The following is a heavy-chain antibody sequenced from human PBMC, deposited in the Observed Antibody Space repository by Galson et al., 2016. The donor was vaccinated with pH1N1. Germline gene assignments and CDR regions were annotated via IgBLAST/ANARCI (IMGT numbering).Heavy chain of an antibody. CDR1: GFSFKTYE. CDR3: ARRVNSRFGY. CDR2: IIGSGSIT. D-gene: IGHD4-23*01. J-gene: IGHJ4*02. V-gene: IGHV3-48*03. Sequence: SLRLSCAASGFSFKTYEMHWVRQAPGKGLEWVSYIIGSGSITNYADSVKGRFTISRDNAKKSLFLQMNSLRTDDTAVYYCARRVNSRFGYWGQGTLVTVSS.